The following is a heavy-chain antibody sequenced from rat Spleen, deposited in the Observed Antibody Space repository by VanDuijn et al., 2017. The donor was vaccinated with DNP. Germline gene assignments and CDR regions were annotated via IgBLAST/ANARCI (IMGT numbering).Heavy chain of an antibody. CDR2: IGSAAYAP. D-gene: IGHD1-12*03. J-gene: IGHJ3*01. Sequence: EVQVVETGGGLVQPGRSLKLSCAASGFTFSAYYMAWVRQAPAKGLEWVAYIGSAAYAPYYGDSVKGRFTISRDNAKNTLFLQMDSLRSEDTATYYCATSGYGYDGYPFAYWGQGTLVTVSS. CDR3: ATSGYGYDGYPFAY. V-gene: IGHV5-27*01. CDR1: GFTFSAYY.